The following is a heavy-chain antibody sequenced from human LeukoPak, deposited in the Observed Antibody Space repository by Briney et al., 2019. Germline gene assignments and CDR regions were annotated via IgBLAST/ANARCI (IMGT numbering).Heavy chain of an antibody. V-gene: IGHV4-4*07. CDR2: IYISGKT. Sequence: SETLSLTCTVFGGSISLYYWSWIRQSAAKGLELIGRIYISGKTTHNSSLKSRVTMSVDMSKNQVSLKLSSVTAADTAVYYCARYRVDSAAPYFDYWGQGTLVTVSS. CDR3: ARYRVDSAAPYFDY. CDR1: GGSISLYY. J-gene: IGHJ4*02. D-gene: IGHD5/OR15-5a*01.